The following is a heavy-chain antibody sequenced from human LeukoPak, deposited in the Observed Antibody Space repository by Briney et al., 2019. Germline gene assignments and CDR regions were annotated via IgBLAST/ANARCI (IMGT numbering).Heavy chain of an antibody. CDR1: GGSISSGSYY. V-gene: IGHV4-61*02. CDR2: IYTSWST. Sequence: SETLSLTCTVSGGSISSGSYYWSWIPQPAGKGLEWIGRIYTSWSTNYNPSLKSRVTISVDTSKNQFSLKLSSVTAADTAVYYCARASGYSSGWYWFDPGGQGTLVTVSS. J-gene: IGHJ5*02. D-gene: IGHD6-19*01. CDR3: ARASGYSSGWYWFDP.